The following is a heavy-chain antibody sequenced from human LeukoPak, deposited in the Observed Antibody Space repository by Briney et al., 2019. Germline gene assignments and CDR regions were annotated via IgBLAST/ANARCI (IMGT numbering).Heavy chain of an antibody. Sequence: GGSRRLFCVVAGFTYNRYWMHWVRQAPGKGLVWVSRINSDGSSTSYADSVKGRFTISRDNAKNTLYLQMNSLRAEDTAVYYCARDVGSTSYTPYFQHWGQGTLVTVSS. CDR1: GFTYNRYW. V-gene: IGHV3-74*01. CDR3: ARDVGSTSYTPYFQH. J-gene: IGHJ1*01. CDR2: INSDGSST. D-gene: IGHD2-2*01.